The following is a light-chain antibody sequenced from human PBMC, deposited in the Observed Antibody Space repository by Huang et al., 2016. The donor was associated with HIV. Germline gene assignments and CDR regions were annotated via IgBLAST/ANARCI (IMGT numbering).Light chain of an antibody. CDR2: GAS. CDR3: QHYNDWPPWT. J-gene: IGKJ1*01. CDR1: QSVNSN. Sequence: EIVMTQSPATLSVSPGERATLSCRASQSVNSNLAWYQQKPGQAPRLFIYGASTRATGIPARFSGSGSGTEVTLTISSLQSEDCAVYYCQHYNDWPPWTFGQGTKVEIK. V-gene: IGKV3-15*01.